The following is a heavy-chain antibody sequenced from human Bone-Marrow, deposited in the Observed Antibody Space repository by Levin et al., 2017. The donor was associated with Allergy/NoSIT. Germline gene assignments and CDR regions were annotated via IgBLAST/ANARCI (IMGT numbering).Heavy chain of an antibody. Sequence: GESLKISCKASGYTFTSYDINWVRQATGQGLEWMGWMNPNSGNTGYAQKLQGRVTMTRNTSISTAYMELSSLRSEDTAVYYCARGLRGLRNLPKVNDAFDIWGQGTMVTVSS. CDR1: GYTFTSYD. D-gene: IGHD4-17*01. J-gene: IGHJ3*02. CDR2: MNPNSGNT. V-gene: IGHV1-8*01. CDR3: ARGLRGLRNLPKVNDAFDI.